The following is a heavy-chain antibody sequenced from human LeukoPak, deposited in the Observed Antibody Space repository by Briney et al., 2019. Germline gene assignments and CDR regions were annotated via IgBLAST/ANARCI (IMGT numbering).Heavy chain of an antibody. Sequence: PSETLSLTCTVSGGSISSSSYYWGWIRQPPGKGLEWIGSIYYSGSTYYNPSLKSRVTISVDTSKNQFSLKLSSVTAADTAVYYCARDPFNQRGYDSRGGVDYWGQGTLVTVSS. D-gene: IGHD5-12*01. CDR1: GGSISSSSYY. V-gene: IGHV4-39*07. CDR3: ARDPFNQRGYDSRGGVDY. CDR2: IYYSGST. J-gene: IGHJ4*02.